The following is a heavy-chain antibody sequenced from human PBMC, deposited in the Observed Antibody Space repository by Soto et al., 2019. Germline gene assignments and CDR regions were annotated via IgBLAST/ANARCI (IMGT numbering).Heavy chain of an antibody. CDR3: ARGPGYYYDSSGSA. Sequence: SETLSLTCAVYGGSFSGYYWSWIRQPPGKGLEWIGEINHSGSTNYNPSLKSRVTISVDTSKNQFSLKLSSVTAADTAVYYCARGPGYYYDSSGSAWGQGTLVTSPQ. CDR2: INHSGST. V-gene: IGHV4-34*01. D-gene: IGHD3-22*01. J-gene: IGHJ5*02. CDR1: GGSFSGYY.